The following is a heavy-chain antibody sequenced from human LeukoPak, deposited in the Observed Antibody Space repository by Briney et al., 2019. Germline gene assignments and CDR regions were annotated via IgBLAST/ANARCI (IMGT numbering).Heavy chain of an antibody. CDR1: GFTFDDYA. CDR2: ISWNSGSI. D-gene: IGHD4-11*01. CDR3: AKAPYSNFYYYGMDV. Sequence: GRSLRLSCAASGFTFDDYAMHWVRQAPGKGLEWVSGISWNSGSIGYADSVKGRFTISRDNAKNSLYPQMNSLRAEDTALYYCAKAPYSNFYYYGMDVWGQGTTVTVSS. J-gene: IGHJ6*02. V-gene: IGHV3-9*01.